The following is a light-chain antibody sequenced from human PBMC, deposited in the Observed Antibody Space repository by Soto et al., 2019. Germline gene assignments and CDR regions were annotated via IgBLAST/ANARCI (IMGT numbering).Light chain of an antibody. CDR2: EVT. Sequence: QSVLTQPPSASGSPGQSVTISCSGTSSDIGAYNYVSWYQQHPGKAPKLLISEVTKRPSGVPDRFSGSKSGNTASLTVSGLQGDDEADYYCSSYGGNNNYVIFGGGTKLTFL. J-gene: IGLJ2*01. CDR1: SSDIGAYNY. CDR3: SSYGGNNNYVI. V-gene: IGLV2-8*01.